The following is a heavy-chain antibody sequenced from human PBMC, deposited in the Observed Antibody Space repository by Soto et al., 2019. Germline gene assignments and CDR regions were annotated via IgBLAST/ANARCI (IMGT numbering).Heavy chain of an antibody. CDR3: ARRVLYSRSWNY. Sequence: SETLSLTCTDSGGSISSSSYYWGWIRQPPGKGLEWIGSIYDSGTTYYNPSLKSRVTISVDTSKSQLSLKLSSVTAVDTAVYYCARRVLYSRSWNYWGQGTLVTVSS. V-gene: IGHV4-39*01. CDR2: IYDSGTT. J-gene: IGHJ4*02. D-gene: IGHD6-13*01. CDR1: GGSISSSSYY.